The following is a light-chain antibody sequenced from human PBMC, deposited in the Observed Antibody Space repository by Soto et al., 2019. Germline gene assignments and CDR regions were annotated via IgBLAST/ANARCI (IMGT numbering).Light chain of an antibody. CDR3: LQTKQLPLT. J-gene: IGKJ1*01. CDR1: QSLLHSDGKTY. V-gene: IGKV2D-29*01. CDR2: EVS. Sequence: EIVLTQTPLSLSVTPGQSASISCKSSQSLLHSDGKTYLYWYLQRPGQPPQLLMYEVSNRFSGVPERFGGSGSGTDFTLEISRVEAEDVGLYSCLQTKQLPLTFGHGTKVEVK.